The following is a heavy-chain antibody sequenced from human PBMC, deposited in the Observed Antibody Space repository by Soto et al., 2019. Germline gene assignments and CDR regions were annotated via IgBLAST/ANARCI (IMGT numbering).Heavy chain of an antibody. V-gene: IGHV1-24*01. CDR2: FDPEDGET. CDR1: GYTLTELS. CDR3: ATRDSSGWYDVTSGYYFDY. Sequence: ASVKVSCKVSGYTLTELSMHWVRQAPGKGLEWMGGFDPEDGETIYAQKFQGRVTMTEDTSTDTACMELSSLRFEDTAVYYCATRDSSGWYDVTSGYYFDYWGQGTLVTVSS. D-gene: IGHD6-19*01. J-gene: IGHJ4*02.